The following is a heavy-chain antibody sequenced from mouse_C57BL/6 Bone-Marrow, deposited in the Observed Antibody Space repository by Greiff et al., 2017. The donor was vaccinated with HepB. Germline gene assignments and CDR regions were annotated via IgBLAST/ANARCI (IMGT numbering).Heavy chain of an antibody. J-gene: IGHJ3*01. V-gene: IGHV1-64*01. CDR1: GYTFTSYW. D-gene: IGHD2-4*01. CDR3: ARSHYDYLPGFAY. CDR2: IHPNSGST. Sequence: QVQLKQPGAELVKPGASVKLSCKASGYTFTSYWMHWVKQRPGQGLEWIGMIHPNSGSTNYNEKFKSKATLTVDKSSSTAYMQLSSLTSEDSAVYYCARSHYDYLPGFAYWGQGTLVTVSA.